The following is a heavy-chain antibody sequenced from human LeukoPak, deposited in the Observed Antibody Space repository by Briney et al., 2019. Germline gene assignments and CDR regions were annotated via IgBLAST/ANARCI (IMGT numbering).Heavy chain of an antibody. V-gene: IGHV3-74*01. Sequence: GGSLRLSCAASGFTVSSNYMSWVRRSPGKGLLWVSNISPDGGTRSHAESVKGRFTISRDNAKNTLYLQMNSLTADDTAVYYCARDFNGAGDIWGQGTMVTVSS. D-gene: IGHD2-8*01. J-gene: IGHJ3*02. CDR3: ARDFNGAGDI. CDR2: ISPDGGTR. CDR1: GFTVSSNY.